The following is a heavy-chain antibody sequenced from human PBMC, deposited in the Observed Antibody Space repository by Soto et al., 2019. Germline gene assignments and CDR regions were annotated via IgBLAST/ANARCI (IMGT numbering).Heavy chain of an antibody. D-gene: IGHD2-2*01. J-gene: IGHJ4*02. CDR1: GYTFSSYD. CDR3: ARNGGGQPIGLVPAAMGY. V-gene: IGHV1-8*01. Sequence: QVQLVQSGAEVKKPGASVKVSCKASGYTFSSYDINWVRQATGQGLEWMGWMNPNSGNTGYAQKFKGRVTLTRNTCISTAYMELSSLRSEDAAVYYCARNGGGQPIGLVPAAMGYWGQGTLVTVSS. CDR2: MNPNSGNT.